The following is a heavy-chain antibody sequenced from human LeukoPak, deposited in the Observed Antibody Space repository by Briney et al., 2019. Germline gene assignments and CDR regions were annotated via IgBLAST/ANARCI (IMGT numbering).Heavy chain of an antibody. D-gene: IGHD6-6*01. CDR2: ISWNSGSI. V-gene: IGHV3-9*03. CDR1: GFTFDDYA. J-gene: IGHJ4*02. Sequence: PGGSLRLSCAASGFTFDDYAMHWVRQAPGKGLEWVSGISWNSGSIGYADSVKGRFTISRDNAKNSLYLQMNSLRAEDMALYYCAKDIGYSSSSGFDYRGQGTLVTVSS. CDR3: AKDIGYSSSSGFDY.